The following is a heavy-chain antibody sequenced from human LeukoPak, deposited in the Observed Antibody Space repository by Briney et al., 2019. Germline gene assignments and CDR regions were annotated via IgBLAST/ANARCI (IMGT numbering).Heavy chain of an antibody. CDR3: ARSSVVPAAIWFDP. V-gene: IGHV4-59*12. D-gene: IGHD2-2*01. CDR2: IYFSGST. J-gene: IGHJ5*02. CDR1: GGSISNNY. Sequence: SETLSLTCTVSGGSISNNYWSWIRQPPEKGLEWIGYIYFSGSTYYNPSLKSRVTISVDTSKNQFSLKLSSVTAADTAVYYCARSSVVPAAIWFDPWGQGTLVTVSS.